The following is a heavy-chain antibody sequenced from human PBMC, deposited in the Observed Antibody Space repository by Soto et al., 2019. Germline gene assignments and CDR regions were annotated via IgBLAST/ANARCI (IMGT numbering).Heavy chain of an antibody. CDR2: IYHSGST. CDR3: ARGGYYDILTGYHIYGMDF. Sequence: PSETLSLTCAVSGGSISSSNWWSWVRQPPGKGLEWIGEIYHSGSTNYNPSLKSRVTISVDKSKNQFSLKLSSVTAADTAVYYCARGGYYDILTGYHIYGMDFWGQGTTVTVSS. J-gene: IGHJ6*02. D-gene: IGHD3-9*01. CDR1: GGSISSSNW. V-gene: IGHV4-4*02.